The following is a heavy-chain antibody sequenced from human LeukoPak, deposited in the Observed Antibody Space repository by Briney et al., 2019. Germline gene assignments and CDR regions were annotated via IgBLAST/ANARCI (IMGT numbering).Heavy chain of an antibody. CDR1: GDSISSHY. D-gene: IGHD3-22*01. J-gene: IGHJ3*02. Sequence: HPSETLSLTCNVSGDSISSHYWTWIRQSPGKGLEWIGYIYYSGSTNYNPSLKSRVTISLDTSKHQVSLKLSPVTAADTAVYYCARGGGDYYDSSGYYRRNDAFDIWGQGTLVTVSS. V-gene: IGHV4-59*11. CDR3: ARGGGDYYDSSGYYRRNDAFDI. CDR2: IYYSGST.